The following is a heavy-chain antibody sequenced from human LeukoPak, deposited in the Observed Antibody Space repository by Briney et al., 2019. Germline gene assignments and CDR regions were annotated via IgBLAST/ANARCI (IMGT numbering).Heavy chain of an antibody. CDR3: AGELALVRGAIYYYGMDV. CDR2: IIPIFGTA. V-gene: IGHV1-69*13. CDR1: GGTFSSYA. J-gene: IGHJ6*04. D-gene: IGHD3-10*01. Sequence: GASVKVSCKASGGTFSSYAISWVRQAPGQGLEWMGGIIPIFGTANYAQKFQGRVTITADESTSTAYMELSSLRSEDTAVYYCAGELALVRGAIYYYGMDVWGKGTTVTVSS.